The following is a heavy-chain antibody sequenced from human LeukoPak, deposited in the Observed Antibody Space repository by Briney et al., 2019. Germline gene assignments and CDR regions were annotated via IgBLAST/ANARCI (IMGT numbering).Heavy chain of an antibody. V-gene: IGHV4-59*01. CDR1: DGSISGYS. CDR3: ARGHLGLSP. J-gene: IGHJ5*02. Sequence: PSETLSLTCTVSDGSISGYSWTWIRQPPGQGLEWIGYFHNSRTTSYNPSLTGRVIISVDTAMDQISLKLNSVTAADTAVYYCARGHLGLSPWGQGTLVTVSS. CDR2: FHNSRTT. D-gene: IGHD3-10*01.